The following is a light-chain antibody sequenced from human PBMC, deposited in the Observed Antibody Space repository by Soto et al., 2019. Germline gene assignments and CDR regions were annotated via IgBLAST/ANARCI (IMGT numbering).Light chain of an antibody. CDR1: QSVSSY. CDR2: DAS. CDR3: QQRSNLLT. V-gene: IGKV3-11*01. J-gene: IGKJ5*01. Sequence: VCTQSRATLSLSPAEGATLSCRASQSVSSYLAWYQQKPGQAPRLLIYDASNRATGIPARFSGSGSGTDFTLTSSSLEPEDFAVYYCQQRSNLLTFGKGKRLE.